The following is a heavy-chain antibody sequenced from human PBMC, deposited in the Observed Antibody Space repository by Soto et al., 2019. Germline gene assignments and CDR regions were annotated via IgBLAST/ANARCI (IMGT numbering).Heavy chain of an antibody. D-gene: IGHD6-25*01. V-gene: IGHV3-7*01. J-gene: IGHJ4*02. Sequence: EEQLVESGGAVVQPGGSLRLSCAGSAFIFNNYWISWVRQAPGQGLEWVANMNQDGSIIYYVDSVKGRFTISRDNAKKSLYLQMDSLRVDDTGVYYCAPLRDSGDWGRGTLVTVSS. CDR2: MNQDGSII. CDR1: AFIFNNYW. CDR3: APLRDSGD.